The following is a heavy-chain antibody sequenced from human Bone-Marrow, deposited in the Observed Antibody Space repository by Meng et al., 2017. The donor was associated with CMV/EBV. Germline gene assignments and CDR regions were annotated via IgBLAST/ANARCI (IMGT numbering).Heavy chain of an antibody. CDR2: ISSSSSYI. J-gene: IGHJ6*02. CDR1: GFMLSGSV. CDR3: ARVRLVPGTDNYYYYYGMDV. Sequence: GESLKISCAASGFMLSGSVIHWVRQAPGKGLEWVSSISSSSSYIYYADSVKGRFTISRDNAKNSLYLQMNSLRAEDTAVYYCARVRLVPGTDNYYYYYGMDVWGQGTTVTVSS. V-gene: IGHV3-21*01. D-gene: IGHD2-2*01.